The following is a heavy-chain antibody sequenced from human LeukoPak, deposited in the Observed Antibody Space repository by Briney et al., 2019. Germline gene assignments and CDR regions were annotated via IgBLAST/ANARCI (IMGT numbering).Heavy chain of an antibody. V-gene: IGHV1-8*03. Sequence: ASVKVSCKASGYTFTNYDINWVRQATGQGLEWMGWMNPNSGNTGYAQKFQGRVTITRNTSISTAYMELSSLRSEDTAVYYCARAITESSPNWFDPWGQGTLVTVSS. J-gene: IGHJ5*02. CDR3: ARAITESSPNWFDP. CDR1: GYTFTNYD. CDR2: MNPNSGNT. D-gene: IGHD3-10*01.